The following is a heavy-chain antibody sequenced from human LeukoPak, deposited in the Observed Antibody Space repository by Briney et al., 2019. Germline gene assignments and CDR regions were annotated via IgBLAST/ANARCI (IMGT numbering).Heavy chain of an antibody. V-gene: IGHV1-2*06. Sequence: ASVKVSCKXAGYTFTGYYMFWVRQAPGQGLEWMGRINPNSGGTNYSQKFQGRVTMTRDTSISTAYMVLSRLRSDDTAVYYCARGYCSGGSCYSVENWFDPWGQGTLVTVSS. CDR3: ARGYCSGGSCYSVENWFDP. CDR2: INPNSGGT. D-gene: IGHD2-15*01. CDR1: GYTFTGYY. J-gene: IGHJ5*02.